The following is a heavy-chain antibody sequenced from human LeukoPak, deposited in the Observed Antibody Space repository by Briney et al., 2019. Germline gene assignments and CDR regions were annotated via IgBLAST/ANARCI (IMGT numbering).Heavy chain of an antibody. Sequence: GRSLRLSCTASGFTFDDYAIIWVRQAPGTGLEWVGLIRGKAYGGTTEYAASVKGRFTISRDDSKNIAYLQMNSLKTEDTAVYYCTRDMGYNSGRRTVGPDYWGQGTLVTVSS. CDR1: GFTFDDYA. J-gene: IGHJ4*02. CDR3: TRDMGYNSGRRTVGPDY. V-gene: IGHV3-49*04. CDR2: IRGKAYGGTT. D-gene: IGHD6-19*01.